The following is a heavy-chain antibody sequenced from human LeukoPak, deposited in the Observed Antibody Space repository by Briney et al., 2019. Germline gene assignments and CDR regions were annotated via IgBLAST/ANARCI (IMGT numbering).Heavy chain of an antibody. CDR2: IYYSGST. CDR3: ARENSPEGSLYWYFDL. CDR1: GGSISSCY. D-gene: IGHD2-21*01. J-gene: IGHJ2*01. V-gene: IGHV4-59*01. Sequence: SETLSLTCTVSGGSISSCYWSWIRQPPGKGLEWIGYIYYSGSTNYNPSLKSRVTISVDTSKNQFSLKLSSVTAADTAVYYCARENSPEGSLYWYFDLWGRGTLVTVSS.